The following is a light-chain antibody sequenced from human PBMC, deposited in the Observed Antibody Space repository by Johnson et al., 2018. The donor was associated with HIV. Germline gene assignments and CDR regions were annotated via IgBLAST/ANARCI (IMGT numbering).Light chain of an antibody. CDR2: DNN. V-gene: IGLV1-51*01. CDR1: SSNIGNNY. CDR3: GTWDTSLSAGV. Sequence: QPVLTQPPSVSAAPGQTVTISCSGSSSNIGNNYVSWYQQLPGTAPKLLIYDNNKRPSGIPDRFSDSKSGTSATLGITGLQTGDEADYYCGTWDTSLSAGVFGPGTKVGVL. J-gene: IGLJ1*01.